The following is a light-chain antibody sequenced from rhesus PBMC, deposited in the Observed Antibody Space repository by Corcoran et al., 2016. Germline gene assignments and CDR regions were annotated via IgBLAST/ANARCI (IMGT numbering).Light chain of an antibody. Sequence: DIMMTQSPDSLAVSLGERVTINCKSSQSLLYSSNNKNYLAWYQQKPGKIPKVFIYWASTRESGVPNRFSGRGSGTGFTLTISGLEAEDVAVYYCQQYYRPPVTFGGGPKVEIK. V-gene: IGKV4-1*01. CDR3: QQYYRPPVT. J-gene: IGKJ4*01. CDR1: QSLLYSSNNKNY. CDR2: WAS.